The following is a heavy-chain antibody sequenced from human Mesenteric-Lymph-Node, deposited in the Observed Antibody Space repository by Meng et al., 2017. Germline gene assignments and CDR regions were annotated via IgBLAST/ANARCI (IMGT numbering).Heavy chain of an antibody. CDR2: ISGGSSTI. V-gene: IGHV3-48*04. D-gene: IGHD5-24*01. CDR1: GFTFSSYS. J-gene: IGHJ4*02. Sequence: GESLKISCAASGFTFSSYSMNWVRQAPGKGLEWVSYISGGSSTISYADSVRGRFTISRDNAKKSLYLQMNSLRVEDTAVYYCARAAGWLQVWGGDFWGQGTLVTVSS. CDR3: ARAAGWLQVWGGDF.